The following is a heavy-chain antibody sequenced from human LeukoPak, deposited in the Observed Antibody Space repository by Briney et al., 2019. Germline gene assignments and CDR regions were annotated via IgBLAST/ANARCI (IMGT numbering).Heavy chain of an antibody. CDR2: ISYDGSNK. CDR1: GFTFSSYA. CDR3: ARDNYYGSGSYLV. J-gene: IGHJ4*02. Sequence: GRSLRLSCAASGFTFSSYAMHWARQAPGKGLEWVAVISYDGSNKYYADSVKGRFTISRDNSKNTLYLQMNSLRAEDTAVYYCARDNYYGSGSYLVWGQGTLVTVSS. D-gene: IGHD3-10*01. V-gene: IGHV3-30*04.